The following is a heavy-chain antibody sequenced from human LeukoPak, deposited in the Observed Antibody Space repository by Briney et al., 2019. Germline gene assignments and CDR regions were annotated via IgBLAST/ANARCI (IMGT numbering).Heavy chain of an antibody. CDR1: SGSISSGSYY. CDR3: ARGLWPLYYFDY. J-gene: IGHJ4*02. V-gene: IGHV4-61*02. D-gene: IGHD5-18*01. Sequence: SQTLSLTCTVSSGSISSGSYYWRWLRQPAGKGLEWIGRIYTSGRTGYNPSLKSRVTISVDTSKNQFSLKLSSVTAADTAVYYCARGLWPLYYFDYWGQGTLVTVSS. CDR2: IYTSGRT.